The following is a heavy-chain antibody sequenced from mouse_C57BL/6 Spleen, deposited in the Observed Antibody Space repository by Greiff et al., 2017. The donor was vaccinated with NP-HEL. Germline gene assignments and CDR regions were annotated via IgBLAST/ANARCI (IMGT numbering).Heavy chain of an antibody. D-gene: IGHD1-1*01. J-gene: IGHJ2*01. CDR2: INPYNGGT. CDR1: GYTFTDYY. CDR3: ARRGFTTVVEGGY. Sequence: EVQLQQSGPVLVKPGASVKMSCKASGYTFTDYYMNWVKQSHGKSLEWIGVINPYNGGTSYNQNFKGKATLTVDKSSSTAYMELNSLTSEDSAVYYCARRGFTTVVEGGYWGQGTTLTVSS. V-gene: IGHV1-19*01.